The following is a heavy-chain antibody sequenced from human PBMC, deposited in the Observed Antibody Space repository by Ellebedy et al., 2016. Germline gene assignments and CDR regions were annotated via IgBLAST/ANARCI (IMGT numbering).Heavy chain of an antibody. J-gene: IGHJ5*02. CDR2: INQNGDDT. CDR3: ARGVGSGWFDP. V-gene: IGHV3-23*01. D-gene: IGHD2-15*01. CDR1: GFSFNSHA. Sequence: GESLKISCAASGFSFNSHAMNWVRQAPGKGLEWVSSINQNGDDTYYADSVKGRFTISRDNSNNTLYLQMNSLRAEDTAVYYCARGVGSGWFDPWGQGTLVTVSS.